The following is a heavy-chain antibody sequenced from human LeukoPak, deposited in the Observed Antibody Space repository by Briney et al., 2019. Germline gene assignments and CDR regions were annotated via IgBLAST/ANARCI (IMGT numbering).Heavy chain of an antibody. CDR1: GYTFTGYY. J-gene: IGHJ5*02. V-gene: IGHV1-2*06. Sequence: DSVKVSCKASGYTFTGYYMHWVRQAPGQGLELMGRINPNSGGTNYAQKFQGRVTMTRDTSISTAYMELSRLRSDDTAVYYCARSTVTTLDPWGQGTLVTVSS. CDR2: INPNSGGT. D-gene: IGHD4-17*01. CDR3: ARSTVTTLDP.